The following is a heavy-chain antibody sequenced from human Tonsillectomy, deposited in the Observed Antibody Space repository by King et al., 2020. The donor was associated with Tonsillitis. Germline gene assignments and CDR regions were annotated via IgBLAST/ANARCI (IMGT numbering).Heavy chain of an antibody. J-gene: IGHJ3*02. CDR1: GGTFSSYA. Sequence: QLVQSGAEVKKPGSSVKVSCKASGGTFSSYAISWVRQAPGQGLEWMGGIIPIFGTANYAQKFQGRVTITADESTSTAYMELSSLRSEDTAVYYCAGQKGLVTNDAFDIWGQGTMVTVSS. D-gene: IGHD6-6*01. CDR3: AGQKGLVTNDAFDI. CDR2: IIPIFGTA. V-gene: IGHV1-69*01.